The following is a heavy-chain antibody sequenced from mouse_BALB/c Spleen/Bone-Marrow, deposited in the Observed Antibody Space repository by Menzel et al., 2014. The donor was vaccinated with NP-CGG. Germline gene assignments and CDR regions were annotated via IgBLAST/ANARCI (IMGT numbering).Heavy chain of an antibody. V-gene: IGHV1-14*01. J-gene: IGHJ3*01. CDR1: GYTFTSYV. Sequence: EVKLMESGPELVKPGASVKMSCKASGYTFTSYVMHWVKQKPGQGLEWIGYINPYNDGTKYNEKFKGKATLTSDKSSSTADMEHSSPTSEDSAVYYCARTYYYGSNWFAYWGQGTLVTVSA. CDR2: INPYNDGT. D-gene: IGHD1-1*01. CDR3: ARTYYYGSNWFAY.